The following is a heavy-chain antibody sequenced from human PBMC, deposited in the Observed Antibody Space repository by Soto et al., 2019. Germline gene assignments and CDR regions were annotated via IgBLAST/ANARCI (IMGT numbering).Heavy chain of an antibody. CDR2: ISTTETT. CDR3: AGNIAAAGRRYYGMDG. CDR1: GGSISSYY. V-gene: IGHV4-4*07. Sequence: QVQLQESGPGLVKPSETLSLTCTVSGGSISSYYWSWIRQPAGKGLEWIGRISTTETTNYNPSLKSRVSMSLDTSKSQVSLKLSSVTAADAAVYYCAGNIAAAGRRYYGMDGWGQGTTVIVSS. J-gene: IGHJ6*02. D-gene: IGHD6-13*01.